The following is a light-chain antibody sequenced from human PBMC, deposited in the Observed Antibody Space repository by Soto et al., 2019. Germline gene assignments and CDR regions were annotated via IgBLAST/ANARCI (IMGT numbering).Light chain of an antibody. CDR3: QLYGSSPPRYT. Sequence: EIMMTQSPVTLSVSPGERATLSCRASQSVSSSYFAWYQQQHGPAHSLIIHGASSTDTGIPDRFSGSGSGTDFTLTLSSLEPEDFAVYFCQLYGSSPPRYTFAQGTKVDIK. V-gene: IGKV3-20*01. CDR2: GAS. CDR1: QSVSSSY. J-gene: IGKJ2*01.